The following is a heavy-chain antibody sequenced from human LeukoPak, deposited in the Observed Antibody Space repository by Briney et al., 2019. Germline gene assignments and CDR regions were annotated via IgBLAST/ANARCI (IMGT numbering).Heavy chain of an antibody. V-gene: IGHV6-1*01. J-gene: IGHJ5*02. CDR1: GDSVSSNSAA. CDR3: AREADVLLWFGERWFDP. D-gene: IGHD3-10*01. CDR2: TYYRSKWYN. Sequence: SQTLSLTCAISGDSVSSNSAAWNWIRQSPSRGLEWLGRTYYRSKWYNDYAVSVKSRITINPDTSKNQFSLQLNSVTPEDTAVYYCAREADVLLWFGERWFDPWGQGTLVTVSS.